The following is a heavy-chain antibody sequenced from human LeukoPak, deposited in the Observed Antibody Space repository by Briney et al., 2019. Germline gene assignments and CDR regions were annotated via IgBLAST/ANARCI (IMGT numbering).Heavy chain of an antibody. Sequence: PGGSRRLSCEPSGFPLSSFERNWAPQAPGRGVEGVSYISSSVSTINYADSVKGRFTISRDNAKNSLYLQMSSLRAEDTAVYYCASTGRDYYYGMDVWGQGTTVTVSS. V-gene: IGHV3-48*03. CDR2: ISSSVSTI. CDR1: GFPLSSFE. CDR3: ASTGRDYYYGMDV. D-gene: IGHD3-10*01. J-gene: IGHJ6*02.